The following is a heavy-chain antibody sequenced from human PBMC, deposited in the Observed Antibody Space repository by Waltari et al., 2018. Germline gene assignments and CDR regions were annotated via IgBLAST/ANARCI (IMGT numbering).Heavy chain of an antibody. CDR1: GGSFSGYY. D-gene: IGHD3-22*01. Sequence: QVQLQQWGAGLLKPSETLSLTCAVYGGSFSGYYWSWIRQPPGKGLEWIGEINHSGSTNYNPSLKSRVTIPVDTSKNQFSLKLSSVTAADTAVYYCARRGPELYYYDSSGYYSFWGQGTLVTVSS. CDR3: ARRGPELYYYDSSGYYSF. V-gene: IGHV4-34*01. CDR2: INHSGST. J-gene: IGHJ4*02.